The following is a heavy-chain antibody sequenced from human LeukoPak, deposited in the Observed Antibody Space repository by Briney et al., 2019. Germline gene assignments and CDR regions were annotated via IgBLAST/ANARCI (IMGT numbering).Heavy chain of an antibody. V-gene: IGHV4-4*07. CDR1: GGALSSYY. CDR3: AREGITISGVVIINY. Sequence: PSETLSLTCTVSGGALSSYYWSRIRQPAGEGLEWIGRIDTSGSTNYNPSLKTRVAISVDMSKNQFSLKLSSVTAADTAVYYCAREGITISGVVIINYWGQGTLVTVSS. J-gene: IGHJ4*02. CDR2: IDTSGST. D-gene: IGHD3-3*01.